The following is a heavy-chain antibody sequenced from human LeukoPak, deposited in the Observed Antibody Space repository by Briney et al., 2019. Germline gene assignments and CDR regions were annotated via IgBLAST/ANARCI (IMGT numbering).Heavy chain of an antibody. CDR3: ARDGSSSWYQN. V-gene: IGHV1-18*01. CDR2: SSTNTGNT. D-gene: IGHD6-13*01. J-gene: IGHJ4*02. CDR1: GYTFTSFG. Sequence: GASVKVSCKASGYTFTSFGISWVRQAPGQGLEWVGWSSTNTGNTNYAQKFQGRVTMTTDTSTSTAYMEVRSLRSDDTAVYYCARDGSSSWYQNWGQGTLVIVSS.